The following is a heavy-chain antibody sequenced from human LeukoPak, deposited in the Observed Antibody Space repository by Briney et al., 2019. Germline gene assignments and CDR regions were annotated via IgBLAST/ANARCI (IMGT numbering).Heavy chain of an antibody. CDR1: GGSISSYY. CDR3: ARVKDDFWSGYYPPETPRSYWYFDL. V-gene: IGHV4-59*01. J-gene: IGHJ2*01. D-gene: IGHD3-3*01. CDR2: IYYSGST. Sequence: KPSETLSLTCTVSGGSISSYYWSWIRQPPGKGLEWIGYIYYSGSTNYNPSLKSRVTISVDTSKNQFSLKLSSVTAADTAVYYCARVKDDFWSGYYPPETPRSYWYFDLWGRGTLVTVSS.